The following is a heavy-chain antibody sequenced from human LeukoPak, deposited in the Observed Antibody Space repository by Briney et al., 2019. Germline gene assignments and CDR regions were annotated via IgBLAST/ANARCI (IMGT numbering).Heavy chain of an antibody. CDR2: ISGGGGGT. J-gene: IGHJ4*02. CDR1: GLTFSTYA. CDR3: SKRGAYYFDY. Sequence: PGGSLRLSCAASGLTFSTYAMSWVRQAPGKGLEWVSSISGGGGGTYYADSVKGRFTISRDNSKNSLFLQMNNLRAEDTAVYYCSKRGAYYFDYWGQGTLVTVSS. V-gene: IGHV3-23*01. D-gene: IGHD1-26*01.